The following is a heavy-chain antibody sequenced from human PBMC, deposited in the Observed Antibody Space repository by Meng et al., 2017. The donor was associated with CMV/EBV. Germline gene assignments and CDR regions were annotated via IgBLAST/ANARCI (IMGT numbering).Heavy chain of an antibody. Sequence: GESLKISCAASGFTFSSYSMNWVRQAPGKGLEWVSSISSSSSYIYYADSVKGRFTISRHNAKNSLYLQMNSLRAEDTAVYYCVGGIVVVPAAIHYYYYGMDVWGQGTTVTVSS. J-gene: IGHJ6*02. CDR1: GFTFSSYS. V-gene: IGHV3-21*01. CDR3: VGGIVVVPAAIHYYYYGMDV. CDR2: ISSSSSYI. D-gene: IGHD2-2*01.